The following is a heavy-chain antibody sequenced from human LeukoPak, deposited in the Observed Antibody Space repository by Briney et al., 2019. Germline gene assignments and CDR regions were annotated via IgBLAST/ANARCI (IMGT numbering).Heavy chain of an antibody. CDR3: ASPLHSSGFNNWFDP. CDR2: ITSTNHI. D-gene: IGHD6-25*01. CDR1: GFTFSSYG. Sequence: GGSLRLSCAASGFTFSSYGMNWVRQAPGQGLEWVSSITSTNHIYYADSVKGRLTISRDNAKNSLYLQMNSLRAEDTAVYYCASPLHSSGFNNWFDPRGQGTLVTVSS. V-gene: IGHV3-21*01. J-gene: IGHJ5*02.